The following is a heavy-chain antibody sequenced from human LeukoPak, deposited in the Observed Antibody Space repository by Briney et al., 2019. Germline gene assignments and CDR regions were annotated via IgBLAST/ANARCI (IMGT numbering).Heavy chain of an antibody. D-gene: IGHD1-26*01. J-gene: IGHJ6*02. CDR1: GGSISSYY. Sequence: SETLSLTCTVSGGSISSYYWSWIRQPPGKGLEWIGYIYYSGSTNYNPSLKSRVTISVDTSKNQVSLKLSSVTTADTAVYYCARGLGWEQPLDYYYYGMDVWGQGTTVTVSS. V-gene: IGHV4-59*01. CDR2: IYYSGST. CDR3: ARGLGWEQPLDYYYYGMDV.